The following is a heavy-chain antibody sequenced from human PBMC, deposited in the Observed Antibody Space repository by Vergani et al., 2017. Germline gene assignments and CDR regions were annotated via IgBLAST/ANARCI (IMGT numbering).Heavy chain of an antibody. CDR1: GGSISSSSYY. CDR3: ARGLAAAGYYMDV. J-gene: IGHJ6*03. V-gene: IGHV4-39*07. CDR2: IYYSGST. Sequence: QLQLQESGPGLVKPSETLSLTCTVSGGSISSSSYYWGWIRQPPGKGLEWIGSIYYSGSTYYNPSLKSRVTISVDTSKNQFSLKLSSVTVADTAVYYCARGLAAAGYYMDVWGKGTTVTVSS. D-gene: IGHD6-13*01.